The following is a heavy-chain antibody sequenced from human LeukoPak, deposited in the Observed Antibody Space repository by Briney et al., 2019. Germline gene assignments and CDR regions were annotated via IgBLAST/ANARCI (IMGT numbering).Heavy chain of an antibody. D-gene: IGHD3-22*01. CDR1: GFTVSSNY. CDR3: ARDNSPPYYYDSSGYPTYFDL. CDR2: IYSGGST. V-gene: IGHV3-66*01. Sequence: GGSLRLSCAASGFTVSSNYMSWVRQAPGKGLEWVSVIYSGGSTYYADSVKGRFTISRDNSKNTLYLQMNSLRAEDTAVYYCARDNSPPYYYDSSGYPTYFDLWGRGTLVTVSS. J-gene: IGHJ2*01.